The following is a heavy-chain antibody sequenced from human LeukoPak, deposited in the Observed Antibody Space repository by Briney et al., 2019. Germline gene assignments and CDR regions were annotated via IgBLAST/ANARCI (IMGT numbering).Heavy chain of an antibody. D-gene: IGHD3-16*01. Sequence: DSVKGRFTMSRDNSKNTLYVQMNSLSADDTAVYFCARGYDSNLDYYYYMDIWGKGTTVTVSS. CDR3: ARGYDSNLDYYYYMDI. V-gene: IGHV3-30*01. J-gene: IGHJ6*03.